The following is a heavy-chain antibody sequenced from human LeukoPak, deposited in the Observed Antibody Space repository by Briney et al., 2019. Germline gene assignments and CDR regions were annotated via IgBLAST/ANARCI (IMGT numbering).Heavy chain of an antibody. J-gene: IGHJ3*02. CDR1: GGTFSSYA. D-gene: IGHD1-26*01. CDR3: AGNKVVGATGFGTELGSFDI. CDR2: IIPILGIA. V-gene: IGHV1-69*04. Sequence: SVKVSCKASGGTFSSYAISWVRQAPGQGLEWMGRIIPILGIANYAQKFQGRVTITADKSTSTAYMELSSLRSEDTAVYYCAGNKVVGATGFGTELGSFDIWGQGTKV.